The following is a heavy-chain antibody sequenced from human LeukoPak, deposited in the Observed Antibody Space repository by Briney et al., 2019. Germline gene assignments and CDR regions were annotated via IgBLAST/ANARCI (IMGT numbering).Heavy chain of an antibody. CDR1: GFIFDDYG. D-gene: IGHD6-19*01. CDR2: ISTSSSYI. J-gene: IGHJ1*01. CDR3: ARNRYGYGSGGYSPEHFHH. V-gene: IGHV3-21*01. Sequence: GGSLRLSCAASGFIFDDYGMDWVRQAPGKGLEWVSSISTSSSYIFYADSVKGRFTISRDNAKNSLYLQLNSLRADDTAVYFCARNRYGYGSGGYSPEHFHHWGQGTLVTVSA.